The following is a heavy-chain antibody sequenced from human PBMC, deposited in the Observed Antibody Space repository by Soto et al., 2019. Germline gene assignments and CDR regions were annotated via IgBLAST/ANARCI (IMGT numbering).Heavy chain of an antibody. J-gene: IGHJ4*02. CDR1: GFTFSSYW. CDR2: IKQDGSEK. Sequence: EVQLVESGGGLVQPGGSLRLSCAASGFTFSSYWMSWVRQAPGKGLEWVANIKQDGSEKYYVDSVKGRFTISRDNAKNSLYLQMNSLRAEDTAVYYCARDTVVVVVAATPRGGFDYWGQGTLVTVSS. D-gene: IGHD2-15*01. CDR3: ARDTVVVVVAATPRGGFDY. V-gene: IGHV3-7*01.